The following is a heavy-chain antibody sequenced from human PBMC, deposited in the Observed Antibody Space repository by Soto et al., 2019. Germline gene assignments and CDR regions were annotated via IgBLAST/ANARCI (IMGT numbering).Heavy chain of an antibody. J-gene: IGHJ4*02. CDR3: ASMGSSGYWFDY. CDR2: ISSNGGST. D-gene: IGHD3-22*01. V-gene: IGHV3-64*01. Sequence: GGSLILSCAASGFTFSSYSMHWVRQAPGKGLEYVSAISSNGGSTYYANSVKGRFTISRDNSKNTLYLQMGSLRAEDMAVYYCASMGSSGYWFDYWGQGTLVTVSS. CDR1: GFTFSSYS.